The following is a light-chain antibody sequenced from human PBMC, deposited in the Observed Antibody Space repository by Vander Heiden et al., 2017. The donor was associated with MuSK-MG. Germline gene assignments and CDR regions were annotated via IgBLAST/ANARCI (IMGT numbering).Light chain of an antibody. CDR1: QRVLNKY. J-gene: IGKJ4*01. CDR3: QQYGISLT. CDR2: GAS. Sequence: ESVLTQSPGTLSLSPGERAVLSCRASQRVLNKYLAWYQQRPGQTPSLLIYGASKRAPGIPDRFSGSGSGTDFTLTINRLEHEDFAVYYWQQYGISLTFGGGTKVEMK. V-gene: IGKV3-20*01.